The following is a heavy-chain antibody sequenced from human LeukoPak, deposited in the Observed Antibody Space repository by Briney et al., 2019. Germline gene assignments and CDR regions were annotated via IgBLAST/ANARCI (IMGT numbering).Heavy chain of an antibody. CDR3: ARHKMGTTRLYYFDY. CDR1: GGSISSSYNY. D-gene: IGHD1-26*01. Sequence: PSETLSLTCTVSGGSISSSYNYWGWIRQPPGKGLEWIGTISYSGTTYYNPSLESRVTISVDTSRNQFSLKLTSVTAADTAVYYCARHKMGTTRLYYFDYWGQGTLVTVSS. V-gene: IGHV4-39*01. J-gene: IGHJ4*02. CDR2: ISYSGTT.